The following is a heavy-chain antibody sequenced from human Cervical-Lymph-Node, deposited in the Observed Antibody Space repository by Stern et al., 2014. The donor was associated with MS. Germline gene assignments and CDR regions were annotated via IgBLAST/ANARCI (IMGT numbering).Heavy chain of an antibody. CDR3: ARGNSTGYYRDWFDP. V-gene: IGHV2-5*02. CDR1: GFSLSASGVS. CDR2: ISWDDDK. Sequence: QVTLKESGPTLVKPTQTLTLTCTFSGFSLSASGVSVGWLRQPPGKALEWLALISWDDDKRYSPSLKSRLTITKDTSKNQVVLTMTNMDPVDTATFYCARGNSTGYYRDWFDPWGQGTLVTVSS. J-gene: IGHJ5*02. D-gene: IGHD6-19*01.